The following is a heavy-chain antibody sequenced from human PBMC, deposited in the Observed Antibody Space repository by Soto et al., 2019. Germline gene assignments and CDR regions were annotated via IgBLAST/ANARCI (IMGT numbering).Heavy chain of an antibody. CDR1: GGSISSGFSS. J-gene: IGHJ5*02. CDR3: ARGSDGVWNWFDP. Sequence: SETLSLTCAVSGGSISSGFSSWSWIRQPPGQALEWIGYIYNSGNTYYNPALMSRVTISVDRSQNHFSLKLTSVTAADTAVYYCARGSDGVWNWFDPWGQGTQVTSPQ. V-gene: IGHV4-30-2*01. D-gene: IGHD2-21*02. CDR2: IYNSGNT.